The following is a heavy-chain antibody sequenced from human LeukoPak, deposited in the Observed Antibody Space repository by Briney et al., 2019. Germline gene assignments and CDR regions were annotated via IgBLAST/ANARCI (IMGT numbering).Heavy chain of an antibody. CDR3: RLSESSWYPYYYYYMDV. Sequence: KPSETLSLTCAVSGGSISSSNWWSWVRQPPGKGLEWIGEIYHSGSTNYNPSLQSRVTISVDTSKNQFSLKLSSVTAADTAVYYCRLSESSWYPYYYYYMDVWGKGTTVTISS. CDR2: IYHSGST. J-gene: IGHJ6*03. D-gene: IGHD6-13*01. V-gene: IGHV4-4*02. CDR1: GGSISSSNW.